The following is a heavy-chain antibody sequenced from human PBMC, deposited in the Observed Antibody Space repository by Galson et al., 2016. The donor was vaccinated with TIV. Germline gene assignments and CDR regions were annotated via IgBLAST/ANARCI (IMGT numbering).Heavy chain of an antibody. CDR2: IYNDGSA. V-gene: IGHV3-66*02. CDR3: ARERRYCGDQCYLRYYYGMDV. D-gene: IGHD2-21*01. J-gene: IGHJ6*02. Sequence: LRLSCATSGLIVSDNYMNWVRQAPGKGLEWVSIIYNDGSAYYADSVKGRFTISRDNSKNTLYLQMHSLRAEDTAVYYCARERRYCGDQCYLRYYYGMDVWGQGTTVTVSS. CDR1: GLIVSDNY.